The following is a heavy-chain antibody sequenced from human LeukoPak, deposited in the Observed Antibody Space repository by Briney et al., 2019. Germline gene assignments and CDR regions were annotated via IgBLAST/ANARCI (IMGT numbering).Heavy chain of an antibody. J-gene: IGHJ6*02. CDR1: GYTFTSYG. Sequence: ASVKVSCKASGYTFTSYGISWVRQAPGQGLEWMGWISAYNGNTNYAQKLQGRVTMTTDTSTSTAYMELRSLRSDDTAVYYCARVGGYHYYSYYGMDVWGQGTTVTVSS. D-gene: IGHD5-12*01. CDR2: ISAYNGNT. V-gene: IGHV1-18*01. CDR3: ARVGGYHYYSYYGMDV.